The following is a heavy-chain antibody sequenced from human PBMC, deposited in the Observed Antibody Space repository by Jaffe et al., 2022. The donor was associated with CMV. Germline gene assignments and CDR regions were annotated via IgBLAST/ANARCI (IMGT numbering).Heavy chain of an antibody. CDR3: ASRSRDGYNFYAFDI. V-gene: IGHV3-33*01. CDR2: IWYDGSNK. D-gene: IGHD5-12*01. Sequence: QVQLVESGGGVVQPGRSLRLSCAASGFTFSSYGMHWVRQAPGKGLEWVAVIWYDGSNKYYADSVKGRFTISRDNSKNTLYLQMNSLRAEDTAVYYCASRSRDGYNFYAFDIWGQGTMVTVSS. CDR1: GFTFSSYG. J-gene: IGHJ3*02.